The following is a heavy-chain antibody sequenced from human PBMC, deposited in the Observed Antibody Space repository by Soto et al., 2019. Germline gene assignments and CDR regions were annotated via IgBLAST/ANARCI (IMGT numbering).Heavy chain of an antibody. CDR2: INPNSGGT. J-gene: IGHJ4*02. CDR3: AKQRLGDASGGPPFDY. D-gene: IGHD2-15*01. V-gene: IGHV1-2*04. CDR1: GYTFTDCY. Sequence: ASVKVSCKASGYTFTDCYMHWVRQAPGQGLAWMGWINPNSGGTNYAQKFQGWVTMTRDTSISTAYMELSRLTSDDTAVYYCAKQRLGDASGGPPFDYWGEGTPVTVSS.